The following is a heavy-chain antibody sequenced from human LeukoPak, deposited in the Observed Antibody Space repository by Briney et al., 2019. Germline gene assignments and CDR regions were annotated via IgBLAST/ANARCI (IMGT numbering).Heavy chain of an antibody. Sequence: GGSLRLSCAASGFTFSNYAMMWVRQPPGKGLEWVSSIVASYEGTFYANSVKGRFTISRDNSKSTLSLEMNSLRAEDTGVYYCAKGKAGGLVDLFDPWGQGTLVTVSS. CDR3: AKGKAGGLVDLFDP. D-gene: IGHD3/OR15-3a*01. V-gene: IGHV3-23*01. J-gene: IGHJ5*02. CDR1: GFTFSNYA. CDR2: IVASYEGT.